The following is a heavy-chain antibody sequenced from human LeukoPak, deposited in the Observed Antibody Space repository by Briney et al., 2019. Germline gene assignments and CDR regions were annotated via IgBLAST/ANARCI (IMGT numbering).Heavy chain of an antibody. CDR1: GFTFDDYA. CDR3: ARRIVGAYNYAFDI. D-gene: IGHD1-26*01. V-gene: IGHV3-43*02. Sequence: PGRSLRLSCAASGFTFDDYAMHWVRQAPGKGLEWVSLISWDGGSTYYADSVKGRFTISRDNSKNSLYLQMNSLRTEDTALYHCARRIVGAYNYAFDIWGQGTMVTVSS. CDR2: ISWDGGST. J-gene: IGHJ3*02.